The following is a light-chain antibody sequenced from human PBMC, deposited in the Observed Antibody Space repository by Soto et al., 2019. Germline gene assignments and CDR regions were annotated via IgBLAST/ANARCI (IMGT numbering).Light chain of an antibody. CDR1: QSVGRNY. CDR2: DAS. V-gene: IGKV3-20*01. CDR3: QQYASSPLT. Sequence: EIVLTQSPGTLSVSPGERATLSCRAGQSVGRNYLAWYQQKPGQAPRLLIYDASRRATGIPDRISGSGSGTDFTLTISRLEPEDFAVYYCQQYASSPLTFGGGTKVEAK. J-gene: IGKJ4*01.